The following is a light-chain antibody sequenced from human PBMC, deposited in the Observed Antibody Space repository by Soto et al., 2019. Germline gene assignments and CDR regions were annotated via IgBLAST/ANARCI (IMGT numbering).Light chain of an antibody. CDR1: SSDVGGYNF. Sequence: QSALTQPPSASGSPGQSVTISCTGASSDVGGYNFVSWYQHHPGKAPRLMISDVTQRPSGVPDRFSGSKSGNTASLTVSGLQVEYQADYYCSSYAGGSIPMAFGGGTTLTVL. CDR3: SSYAGGSIPMA. V-gene: IGLV2-8*01. CDR2: DVT. J-gene: IGLJ3*02.